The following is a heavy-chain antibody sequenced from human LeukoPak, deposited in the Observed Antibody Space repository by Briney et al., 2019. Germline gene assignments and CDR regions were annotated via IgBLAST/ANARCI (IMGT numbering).Heavy chain of an antibody. D-gene: IGHD7-27*01. J-gene: IGHJ2*01. CDR1: GFIFSNYI. CDR3: ARRLTGDWHFDL. CDR2: ISGSSYSI. V-gene: IGHV3-21*01. Sequence: GGSLGLSCAAPGFIFSNYIMNWFRQTPGKGLEWVSSISGSSYSIYYADSVKGRFTISRDNAKNSLYLQMNSLRAEDTAVYYCARRLTGDWHFDLWGRGTLVTVSS.